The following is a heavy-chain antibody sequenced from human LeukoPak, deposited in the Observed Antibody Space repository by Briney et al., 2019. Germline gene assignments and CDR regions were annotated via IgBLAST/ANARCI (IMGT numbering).Heavy chain of an antibody. Sequence: PSETLSLTCTASGASISSYYWSWIRQPAGKGLEWIGRIYSSGSTNYNPSLKRRVTMSVDTSKNQFSLKLSSVTAADTAVYYCARGYDYVWRSYRSGYFDYWGQGTLVTVSS. CDR2: IYSSGST. V-gene: IGHV4-4*07. D-gene: IGHD3-16*02. J-gene: IGHJ4*02. CDR1: GASISSYY. CDR3: ARGYDYVWRSYRSGYFDY.